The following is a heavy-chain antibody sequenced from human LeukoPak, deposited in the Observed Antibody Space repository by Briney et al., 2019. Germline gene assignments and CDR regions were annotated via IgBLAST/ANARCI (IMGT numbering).Heavy chain of an antibody. D-gene: IGHD6-13*01. J-gene: IGHJ5*02. V-gene: IGHV3-33*08. CDR2: IWYDGSNK. CDR3: ARHGGSSWYNNWFDP. CDR1: GFTFSSYG. Sequence: QTGGSLRLSCAASGFTFSSYGMHWVRQAPGKGLEWVAVIWYDGSNKYYADSVKGRFTISRDNSKNTLYLQMNSLRAEDTAVYYCARHGGSSWYNNWFDPWGQGTLVTVSS.